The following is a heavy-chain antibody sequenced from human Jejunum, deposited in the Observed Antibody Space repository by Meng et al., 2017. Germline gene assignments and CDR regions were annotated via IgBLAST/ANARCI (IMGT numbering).Heavy chain of an antibody. Sequence: QVQMEQSGAEVRKPGASVKVSCRASGYTLNGFYMHWVRQAPGQGLEWMGRINTNTGGTNYAQNFKGSITLTRDTSTVYMEVNRLRSDDTAMYYCAGRSYNYDDYFDFWGRGTLVTFSS. V-gene: IGHV1-2*06. CDR3: AGRSYNYDDYFDF. D-gene: IGHD5-24*01. CDR1: GYTLNGFY. J-gene: IGHJ4*02. CDR2: INTNTGGT.